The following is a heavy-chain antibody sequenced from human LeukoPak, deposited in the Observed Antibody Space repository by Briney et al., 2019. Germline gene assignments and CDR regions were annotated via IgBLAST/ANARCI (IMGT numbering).Heavy chain of an antibody. CDR2: ISSDGSEI. J-gene: IGHJ4*02. CDR1: GFTFSRYW. Sequence: GGSLRLSCAASGFTFSRYWMHWVRQDPEKGLVWVSRISSDGSEIIYADSVKGRFTISRDNAKNTLYLEMNSLRVEDTAVYYCARDWGGYGPTSHDYWGQGTLVTVSS. D-gene: IGHD3-16*01. V-gene: IGHV3-74*01. CDR3: ARDWGGYGPTSHDY.